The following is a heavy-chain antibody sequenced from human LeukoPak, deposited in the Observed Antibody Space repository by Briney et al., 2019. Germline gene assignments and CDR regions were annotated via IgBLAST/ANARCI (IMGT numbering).Heavy chain of an antibody. V-gene: IGHV3-11*05. J-gene: IGHJ4*02. Sequence: KPGGSLRLSCAASGFTFSDYYMSWIRQAPGNWLELVSSISSSSSYTNYADSVKGRFTISRDNAKNSLYLQMNSLRAEDTAVYYCARVRLVVPAATPLDYWGQGTLVTVSS. D-gene: IGHD2-2*01. CDR2: ISSSSSYT. CDR3: ARVRLVVPAATPLDY. CDR1: GFTFSDYY.